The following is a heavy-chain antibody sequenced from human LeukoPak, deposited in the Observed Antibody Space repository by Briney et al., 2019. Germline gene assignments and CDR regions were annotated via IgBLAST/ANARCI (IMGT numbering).Heavy chain of an antibody. Sequence: ASVKVSCKASGGTFSSYAISWVRQAPGQGLEWMGGIIPIFGTANYAQKFQGRVTITADESTSTAYTELSSLRSEDTAVYYCARDRGYSYGATDYWGQGTLVTVSS. V-gene: IGHV1-69*13. CDR1: GGTFSSYA. D-gene: IGHD5-18*01. J-gene: IGHJ4*02. CDR3: ARDRGYSYGATDY. CDR2: IIPIFGTA.